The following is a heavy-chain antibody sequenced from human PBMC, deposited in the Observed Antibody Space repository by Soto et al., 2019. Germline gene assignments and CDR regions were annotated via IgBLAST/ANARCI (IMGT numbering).Heavy chain of an antibody. CDR2: INHSGGT. Sequence: EKLSDTWVGSGGMPRPCYWLGFRQLPGKGREWIGEINHSGGTSYNPSLKSRVTISVETSKSQFSLKLNSVNAADRAVYYCARCIVDTVASSGFYAYWTQGPPLT. CDR3: ARCIVDTVASSGFYAY. V-gene: IGHV4-34*08. D-gene: IGHD3-22*01. J-gene: IGHJ1*01. CDR1: GGMPRPCY.